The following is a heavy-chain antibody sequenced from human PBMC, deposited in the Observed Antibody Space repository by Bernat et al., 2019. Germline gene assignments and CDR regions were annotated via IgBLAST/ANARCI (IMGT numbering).Heavy chain of an antibody. V-gene: IGHV3-33*01. J-gene: IGHJ6*02. Sequence: QVQLVESGGGGVQPGRSLRLSCAASGFTFNNYGMHWVRQAPGKGLEWVAVLWYDGSNKYYADSVKGRFTISRDNSKNTLYLQMNSLRAEDTAVYYCARNPIAAAGGYGMDVWGQGTTVTVSS. CDR3: ARNPIAAAGGYGMDV. CDR2: LWYDGSNK. CDR1: GFTFNNYG. D-gene: IGHD6-13*01.